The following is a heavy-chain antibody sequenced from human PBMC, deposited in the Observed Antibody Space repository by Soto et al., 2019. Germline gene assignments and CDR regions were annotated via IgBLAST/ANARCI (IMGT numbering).Heavy chain of an antibody. D-gene: IGHD6-13*01. CDR3: ASRLPRIAAATYRPRDYYYGMDV. CDR1: GGTFSSYA. Sequence: QVQLVQSGAEVKKPGSSVKVSCKASGGTFSSYAISWVRQAPGQGLEWMGGIIPIFGTANYAQKFQGRVTITADKSTSTAYMELSSLRSEDTAVYYCASRLPRIAAATYRPRDYYYGMDVWGQGTTVTVSS. V-gene: IGHV1-69*06. J-gene: IGHJ6*02. CDR2: IIPIFGTA.